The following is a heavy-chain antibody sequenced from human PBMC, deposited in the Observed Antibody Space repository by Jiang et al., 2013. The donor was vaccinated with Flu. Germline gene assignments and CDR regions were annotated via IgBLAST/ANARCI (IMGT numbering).Heavy chain of an antibody. J-gene: IGHJ1*01. CDR3: AGDDSSGWVNEHFHH. D-gene: IGHD6-19*01. V-gene: IGHV1-3*01. CDR1: GYIFSTYS. CDR2: ISAASGNT. Sequence: QSGAEVKKPGASVKISCKASGYIFSTYSIHWVRQAPGQRPAWMGWISAASGNTRYSQKFQGRVTLTRDTSASTAYMELSSLTSEDTAVYYCAGDDSSGWVNEHFHHWGQGTLVTVSS.